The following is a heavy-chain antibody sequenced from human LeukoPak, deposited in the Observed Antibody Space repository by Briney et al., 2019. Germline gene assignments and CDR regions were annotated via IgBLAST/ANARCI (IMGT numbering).Heavy chain of an antibody. Sequence: QSGGSLRLSCAASGFTFSTYGMSWVRQAPGKGLEWVSSISDSGGSTYYADSVKGRFTISRDNSKNMLYLQMNSLRAEDSATYFCAKDSSGIVVARAAYYMDVWGKGTTVTISS. CDR1: GFTFSTYG. J-gene: IGHJ6*03. CDR3: AKDSSGIVVARAAYYMDV. D-gene: IGHD3-22*01. V-gene: IGHV3-23*01. CDR2: ISDSGGST.